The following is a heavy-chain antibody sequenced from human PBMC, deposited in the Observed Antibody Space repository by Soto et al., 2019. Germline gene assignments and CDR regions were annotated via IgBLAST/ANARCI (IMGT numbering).Heavy chain of an antibody. CDR1: GGTFSSYA. Sequence: SVKVSCKASGGTFSSYAISWVRQAPGQGLEWMGGIIPIFGTANYAQKFQGRVTITADESTSTAYMELSSLRSEDTAMYYCARRGYCSGGSCHSAAFDIWGQGTMVTVSS. CDR2: IIPIFGTA. CDR3: ARRGYCSGGSCHSAAFDI. D-gene: IGHD2-15*01. V-gene: IGHV1-69*13. J-gene: IGHJ3*02.